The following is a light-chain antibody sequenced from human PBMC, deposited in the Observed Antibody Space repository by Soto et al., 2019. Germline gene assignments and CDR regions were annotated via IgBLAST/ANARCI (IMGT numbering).Light chain of an antibody. CDR3: QSYEGSNVV. J-gene: IGLJ3*02. CDR2: EDN. Sequence: FMLTQPHSVSESPGKTVTISCTRSSGRIASNYVQWYQQRPGSAPTTVIYEDNHRPSGVPDRFSGSIDSSSNSASLIISGLKTEDEADYYCQSYEGSNVVFGGGNKLTVL. V-gene: IGLV6-57*04. CDR1: SGRIASNY.